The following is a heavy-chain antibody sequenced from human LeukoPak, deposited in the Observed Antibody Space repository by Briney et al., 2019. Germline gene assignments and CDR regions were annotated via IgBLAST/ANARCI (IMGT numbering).Heavy chain of an antibody. V-gene: IGHV3-23*01. CDR3: ERLSGSYYNSPFYFDY. J-gene: IGHJ4*02. CDR2: SSGGDDST. CDR1: GFTFITYA. D-gene: IGHD3-10*01. Sequence: PGGSLRLSCAGSGFTFITYAMSWVRQAPGKGLEWVSASSGGDDSTYYAHSVRGRFTISRDSSRNTLYLQMNSLRAEDTAVYYCERLSGSYYNSPFYFDYWGQGTLVTVSS.